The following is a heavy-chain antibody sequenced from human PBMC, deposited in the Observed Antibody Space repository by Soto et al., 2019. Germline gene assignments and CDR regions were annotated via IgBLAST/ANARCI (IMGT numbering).Heavy chain of an antibody. J-gene: IGHJ4*02. CDR2: FYYSGSS. V-gene: IGHV4-39*01. Sequence: QLQESGPGLVKPSETLSLTCTVSSGSISSGSHYWGWIRQPPGKGLEWIGSFYYSGSSYYNPSLKSRVTISVDTSKNQFSLKLSSVTAADTAVYYCARTRVLGSCSSASCHVTDFDYWGQGTLVTVSS. CDR3: ARTRVLGSCSSASCHVTDFDY. D-gene: IGHD2-2*01. CDR1: SGSISSGSHY.